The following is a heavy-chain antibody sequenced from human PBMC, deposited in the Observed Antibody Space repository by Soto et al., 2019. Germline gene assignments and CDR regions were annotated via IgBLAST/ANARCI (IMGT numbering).Heavy chain of an antibody. V-gene: IGHV4-30-2*01. Sequence: SETLSLTCAVSGGSISSGGYSWSWIRQPPGKGLEWIGYIYHSGSTYYNPSLKSRVTISVDRSKNQFSLKLSSVTAADTAVYYCASKYGGGAGRLHYGMDVWCQGPTVT. J-gene: IGHJ6*02. CDR2: IYHSGST. CDR3: ASKYGGGAGRLHYGMDV. CDR1: GGSISSGGYS. D-gene: IGHD6-19*01.